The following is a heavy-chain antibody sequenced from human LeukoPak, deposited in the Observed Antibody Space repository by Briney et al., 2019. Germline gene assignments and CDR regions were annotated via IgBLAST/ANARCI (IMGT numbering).Heavy chain of an antibody. CDR1: GFIFSNSA. CDR3: AKDGVWFGELFRSEYFQH. V-gene: IGHV3-21*01. Sequence: GGSLRLSCAASGFIFSNSAMNWVRQAPGKGLEWVSSINNDGTYIYYAGSVKGRFTISRDNAKNSLYLRLNSLRVEDTAVYYCAKDGVWFGELFRSEYFQHWGQGTLVTVSS. CDR2: INNDGTYI. D-gene: IGHD3-10*01. J-gene: IGHJ1*01.